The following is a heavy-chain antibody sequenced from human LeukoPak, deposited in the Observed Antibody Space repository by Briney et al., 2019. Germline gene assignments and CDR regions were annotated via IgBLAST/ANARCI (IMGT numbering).Heavy chain of an antibody. V-gene: IGHV4-34*01. CDR3: ARDKNDAFDI. J-gene: IGHJ3*02. Sequence: KPSETLSLTCTVSGGSISSYYWSWIRQPPGKGLEWIGEINHSGSTNYNPSLKSRVTISVDTSKNQFSLKLSSVTAADTAVYYCARDKNDAFDIWGQGTMVTVSS. CDR2: INHSGST. CDR1: GGSISSYY.